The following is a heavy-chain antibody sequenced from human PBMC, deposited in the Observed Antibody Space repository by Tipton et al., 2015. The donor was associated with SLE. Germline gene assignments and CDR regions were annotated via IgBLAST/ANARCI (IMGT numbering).Heavy chain of an antibody. D-gene: IGHD3-10*01. V-gene: IGHV4-59*01. Sequence: TLSLTCTASGGSISSYYWSWIRQPPGKGLEWIGYIYYSGSTNYNPSLKSRVTISVDTSTNQFSLKLSSVTAADTAVYYCSRVRGRGYFQHWGQGTLVTVSS. J-gene: IGHJ1*01. CDR3: SRVRGRGYFQH. CDR2: IYYSGST. CDR1: GGSISSYY.